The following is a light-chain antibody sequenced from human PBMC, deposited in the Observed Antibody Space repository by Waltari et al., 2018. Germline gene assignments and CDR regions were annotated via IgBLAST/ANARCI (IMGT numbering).Light chain of an antibody. CDR2: EEN. CDR3: GSWDSSLGIGV. V-gene: IGLV1-51*01. CDR1: TPNIGNNY. J-gene: IGLJ3*02. Sequence: QSVLTQAPSVSAAPGQTVTISCSGTTPNIGNNYVSWYQQLPGAAPKIVIYEENRRPSGIPARFSGATPGASATLGITGLQTGDEADDYCGSWDSSLGIGVLGGGTRLTVL.